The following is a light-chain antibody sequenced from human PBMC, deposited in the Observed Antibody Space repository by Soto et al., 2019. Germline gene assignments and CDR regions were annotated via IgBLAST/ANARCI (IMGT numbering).Light chain of an antibody. V-gene: IGKV3-20*01. J-gene: IGKJ2*01. CDR1: QSVSSNY. CDR3: QHYGRSAYT. Sequence: EIVLTQSPGTLSLSPGERATLSCRASQSVSSNYLAWYQQKPGQAPRLLIYVASSRATGIPDRFSGSGSGTDFALTMSRLEPEDLAVYYWQHYGRSAYTFGQGTTLEIK. CDR2: VAS.